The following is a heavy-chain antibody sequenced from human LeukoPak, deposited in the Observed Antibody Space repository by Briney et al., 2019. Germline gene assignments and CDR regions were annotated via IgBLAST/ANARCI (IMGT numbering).Heavy chain of an antibody. V-gene: IGHV1-18*01. CDR2: ISAYNGNT. Sequence: ASVKVSCKASGYTFTSYGISWVRQAPGQGLEWMGWISAYNGNTNYAQKLQGRVTMTTDTSTSTAYMELRSLRSDDTAVYYCARARRNQVLGWFDPWGQGTLVTVSS. J-gene: IGHJ5*02. CDR1: GYTFTSYG. D-gene: IGHD2/OR15-2a*01. CDR3: ARARRNQVLGWFDP.